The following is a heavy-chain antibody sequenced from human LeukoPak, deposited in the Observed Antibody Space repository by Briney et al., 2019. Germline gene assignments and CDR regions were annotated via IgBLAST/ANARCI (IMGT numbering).Heavy chain of an antibody. CDR1: GGSFSGYY. Sequence: PSGTLSLTCAVYGGSFSGYYWSWIRQPPGKGLEWIGEINHSGSTNYNPSLKSRVTISVDTSKNQFSLKLSSVTAADTAVYYCARKAGTDPAYWNFDLWGRGTLVTVSS. CDR2: INHSGST. D-gene: IGHD6-13*01. J-gene: IGHJ2*01. V-gene: IGHV4-34*01. CDR3: ARKAGTDPAYWNFDL.